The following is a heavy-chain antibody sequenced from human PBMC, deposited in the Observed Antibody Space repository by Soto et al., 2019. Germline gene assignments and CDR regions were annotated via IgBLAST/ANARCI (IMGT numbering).Heavy chain of an antibody. Sequence: EVQLVESGGGLVQPGGSLKLSCAASGFTFSGSAMHWVRQASGKGLEWVGRIRSKANSYATAYAASVKGRFTISRDDSKNTAYLQMNSLKTEDTAVYYCTRTYYYDSSGYTPHYWGQGTLVTVSS. CDR2: IRSKANSYAT. J-gene: IGHJ4*02. CDR1: GFTFSGSA. CDR3: TRTYYYDSSGYTPHY. D-gene: IGHD3-22*01. V-gene: IGHV3-73*02.